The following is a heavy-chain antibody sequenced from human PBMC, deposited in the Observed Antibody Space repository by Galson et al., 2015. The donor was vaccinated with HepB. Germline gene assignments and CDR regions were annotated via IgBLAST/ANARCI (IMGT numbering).Heavy chain of an antibody. CDR1: GFTFSSHG. J-gene: IGHJ4*02. V-gene: IGHV3-33*07. D-gene: IGHD2-2*01. CDR3: ARGAISPYCSRTRCLDEAWDY. Sequence: SLRLSCAASGFTFSSHGMSWVRQAPGKGLEWVAVIWFDGSDKYYSDSVKGRFTISRDNSKNTVYLQLNSLRAEDTAVYYCARGAISPYCSRTRCLDEAWDYGGQGTLVAVSS. CDR2: IWFDGSDK.